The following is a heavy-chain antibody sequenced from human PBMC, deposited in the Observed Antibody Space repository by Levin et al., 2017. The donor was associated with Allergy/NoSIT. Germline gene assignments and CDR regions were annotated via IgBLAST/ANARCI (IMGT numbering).Heavy chain of an antibody. J-gene: IGHJ6*02. V-gene: IGHV3-7*01. CDR1: GFTFSSYW. Sequence: PLASVKVSCAASGFTFSSYWMSWVRQAPGKGLEWVANIKQDGSEKYYVDSVKGRFTISRDNAKNSLYLQMNSLRAEDTAVYYCARGGPRGNYYYGMDVWGQGTTVTVSS. D-gene: IGHD3-10*01. CDR3: ARGGPRGNYYYGMDV. CDR2: IKQDGSEK.